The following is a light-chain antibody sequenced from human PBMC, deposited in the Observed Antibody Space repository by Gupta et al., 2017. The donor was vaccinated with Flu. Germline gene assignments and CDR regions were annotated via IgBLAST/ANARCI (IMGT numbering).Light chain of an antibody. CDR2: EVS. CDR3: ISDTSSSIWV. CDR1: SSEVGGYNY. Sequence: SITISCTGTSSEVGGYNYVYCYQPHPANPTNLLFYEVSKRPAGVSHRFSGSESGNTASLTISGRQAEDDADYYCISDTSSSIWVFGGGTKLTVL. J-gene: IGLJ3*02. V-gene: IGLV2-14*01.